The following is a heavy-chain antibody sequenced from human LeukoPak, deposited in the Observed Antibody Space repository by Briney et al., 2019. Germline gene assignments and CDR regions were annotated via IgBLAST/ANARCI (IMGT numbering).Heavy chain of an antibody. J-gene: IGHJ4*02. CDR3: AQGDRDSTSCYFLY. Sequence: PGGSLRLSCAASGFTFSNYAMSWVRQAPGKGLEWVSAISGGGGGTYYAESVKGRFTISRDNSKNTLYLQMNSLRAEDSAVYYCAQGDRDSTSCYFLYWGQGTLVTVSS. V-gene: IGHV3-23*01. CDR1: GFTFSNYA. D-gene: IGHD2-2*01. CDR2: ISGGGGGT.